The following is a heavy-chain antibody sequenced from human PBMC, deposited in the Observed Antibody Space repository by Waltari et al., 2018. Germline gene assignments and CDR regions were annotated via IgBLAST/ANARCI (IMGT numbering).Heavy chain of an antibody. Sequence: EVQLVESGGGLVKPGGSLRLPCAASGFTFSNYTMKWVRRAPGKGLEWVSSISRTGSYTYYADSVKGRFTISRDNAKKSMSLQMNNLRAEDTAVYYCASSWYDCWGQGTLVTVSS. CDR3: ASSWYDC. CDR2: ISRTGSYT. J-gene: IGHJ5*01. CDR1: GFTFSNYT. V-gene: IGHV3-21*01.